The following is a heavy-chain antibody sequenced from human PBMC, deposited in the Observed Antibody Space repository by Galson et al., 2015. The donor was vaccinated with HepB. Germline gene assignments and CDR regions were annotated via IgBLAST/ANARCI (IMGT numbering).Heavy chain of an antibody. V-gene: IGHV7-4-1*02. J-gene: IGHJ6*02. CDR1: GYTFTSYA. Sequence: SVKVSCKASGYTFTSYAMNWVRQAPGQGLEWMGWINTNTGNPTYAQGFTGRFVFSLDTSVSTAHLQISSLKAEDTAVYYCARDLGITTIYYYYYGMDVWGQGTTVTVSS. CDR2: INTNTGNP. D-gene: IGHD3-16*01. CDR3: ARDLGITTIYYYYYGMDV.